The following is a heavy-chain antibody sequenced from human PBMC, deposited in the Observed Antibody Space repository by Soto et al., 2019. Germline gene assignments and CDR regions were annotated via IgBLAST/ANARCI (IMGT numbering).Heavy chain of an antibody. CDR2: IYPGDSDT. Sequence: GESLKISCKGSGYSFTSYWIAWVRQMPGKGLEWIGIIYPGDSDTIYSPSFQGQVTFSVDKSTSTAYLQWSSLKASDTAMYYCARQGSNGAYYYYGMDVWGQGTTVTVSS. J-gene: IGHJ6*02. V-gene: IGHV5-51*01. CDR3: ARQGSNGAYYYYGMDV. D-gene: IGHD2-8*01. CDR1: GYSFTSYW.